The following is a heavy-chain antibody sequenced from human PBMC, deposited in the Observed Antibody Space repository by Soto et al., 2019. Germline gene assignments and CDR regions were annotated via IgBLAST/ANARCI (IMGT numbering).Heavy chain of an antibody. V-gene: IGHV3-30-3*01. CDR3: ARDSGSYELSY. Sequence: QVQLVESGGGVVQPGRSLRLSCAASGFTFSSYAMHWVRQAPGKGLEWVAVISYDGSNKYYADSVQGRFTISRDNSKSTRYLRMNSLRAEDTAVYYCARDSGSYELSYWGQGTLVTVSS. J-gene: IGHJ4*02. D-gene: IGHD1-26*01. CDR2: ISYDGSNK. CDR1: GFTFSSYA.